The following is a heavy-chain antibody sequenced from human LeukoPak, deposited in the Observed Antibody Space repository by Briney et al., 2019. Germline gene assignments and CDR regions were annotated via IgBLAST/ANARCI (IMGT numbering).Heavy chain of an antibody. CDR1: GGSISSYY. CDR2: IYTSGST. CDR3: AREPSSGWFWYFDY. D-gene: IGHD6-19*01. Sequence: SETLSLTCTVYGGSISSYYWSLIRQPAGKGLEWIGRIYTSGSTNYNPSLKSRVTMSVDTSKNQFSLKLSSVTAADTAVYYCAREPSSGWFWYFDYWGQGTLVTVSS. V-gene: IGHV4-4*07. J-gene: IGHJ4*02.